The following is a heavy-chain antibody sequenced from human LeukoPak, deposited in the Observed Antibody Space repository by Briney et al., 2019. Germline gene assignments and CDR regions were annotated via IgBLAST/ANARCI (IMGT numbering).Heavy chain of an antibody. CDR2: IRYDGSNK. CDR3: AKVYPLYCGGDCYAFDI. CDR1: GFTFSSYG. J-gene: IGHJ3*02. V-gene: IGHV3-30*02. Sequence: GGSLRLSCAASGFTFSSYGMHWVRQAPGKGLEWVAFIRYDGSNKYYADSVKGRFTISRDNSKNTLYLQMNSLRAEDTAVYYCAKVYPLYCGGDCYAFDIWGQGTMVTVSS. D-gene: IGHD2-21*01.